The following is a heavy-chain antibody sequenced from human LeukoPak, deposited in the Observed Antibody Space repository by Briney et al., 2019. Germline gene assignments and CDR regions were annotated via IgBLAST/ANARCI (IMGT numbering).Heavy chain of an antibody. Sequence: SETLSLTCAVYGGSFSGYYWSWIRQPPGKGLEWIGSIYYSGSTYYNPSLKSRVTISVDTSKNQFSLKLSSVTAADTAVYYCARVYRYYYMDVWGKGTTVTISS. CDR1: GGSFSGYY. CDR2: IYYSGST. J-gene: IGHJ6*03. CDR3: ARVYRYYYMDV. V-gene: IGHV4-34*01. D-gene: IGHD2-2*02.